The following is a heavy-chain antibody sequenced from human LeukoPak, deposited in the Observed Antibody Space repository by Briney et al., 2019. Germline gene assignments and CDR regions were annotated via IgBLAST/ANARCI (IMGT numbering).Heavy chain of an antibody. CDR1: GFTFSSYA. D-gene: IGHD4-17*01. CDR2: IRDSGGNT. CDR3: ASSTVTKYYFDY. J-gene: IGHJ4*02. Sequence: PGGSLRLSCAASGFTFSSYAMSWVRQAPGKGLEWVSGIRDSGGNTYYADSVKGRFTISRDNAKNSLYLQMNSLRAEDTAVYYCASSTVTKYYFDYWGQGTLVTVSS. V-gene: IGHV3-23*01.